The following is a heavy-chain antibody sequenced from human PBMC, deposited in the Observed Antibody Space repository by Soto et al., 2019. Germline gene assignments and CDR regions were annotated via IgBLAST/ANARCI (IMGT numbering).Heavy chain of an antibody. J-gene: IGHJ6*02. CDR1: GGSISSSSYY. V-gene: IGHV4-39*01. CDR3: SVVTPPGIFRYYYYGMDV. CDR2: IYYSGST. Sequence: QLQLQESGPGLVKPSETLSLTCTVSGGSISSSSYYWGWIRQPPGKGLEWIGSIYYSGSTYYNPSLKSRVTISVDTSKNQFSLKLSSVTAADTAVYYCSVVTPPGIFRYYYYGMDVWGQGTTVTVSS. D-gene: IGHD2-21*02.